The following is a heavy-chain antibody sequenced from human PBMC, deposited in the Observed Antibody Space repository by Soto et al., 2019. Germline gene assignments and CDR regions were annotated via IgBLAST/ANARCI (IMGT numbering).Heavy chain of an antibody. Sequence: GGSLRLSCAASGFTFSSYAMSWVRQAPGKGLEWVSAISGSGGSTYYADSVKGRFTISRDNSKNTLYLQMNSLRAEDTAVYYCAKGYYYDSSGYYFDYWGQGTLVTVSS. D-gene: IGHD3-22*01. J-gene: IGHJ4*02. CDR1: GFTFSSYA. CDR2: ISGSGGST. V-gene: IGHV3-23*01. CDR3: AKGYYYDSSGYYFDY.